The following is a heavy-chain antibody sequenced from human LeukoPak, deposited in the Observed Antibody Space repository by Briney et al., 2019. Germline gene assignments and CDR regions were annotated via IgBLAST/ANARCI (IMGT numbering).Heavy chain of an antibody. J-gene: IGHJ2*01. CDR1: GGSISSDNYL. CDR2: IYYTGST. Sequence: PSETLSLTCSVSGGSISSDNYLWSWIRQHPGKCLEWIGYIYYTGSTYWNPSLKSRLIISVDTSKKQFSLKLSSVTAADTAVYYCARAMYYGDYWYFDLWGRGTLVTVSS. CDR3: ARAMYYGDYWYFDL. V-gene: IGHV4-31*03. D-gene: IGHD4-17*01.